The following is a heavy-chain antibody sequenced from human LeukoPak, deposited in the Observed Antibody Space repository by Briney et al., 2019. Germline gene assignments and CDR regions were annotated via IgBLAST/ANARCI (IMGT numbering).Heavy chain of an antibody. V-gene: IGHV4-39*01. CDR3: ARHSSGWYWFGAFDI. D-gene: IGHD6-19*01. CDR1: GGSISSSSYY. CDR2: IYYSAST. J-gene: IGHJ3*02. Sequence: SETLSLTCTVSGGSISSSSYYWGWIRQPPGRGLEWIGSIYYSASTYYNPSLKSRVTISVDTSKNQFSLKLSSVTAADTAVYYCARHSSGWYWFGAFDIWGQGTMVTVSS.